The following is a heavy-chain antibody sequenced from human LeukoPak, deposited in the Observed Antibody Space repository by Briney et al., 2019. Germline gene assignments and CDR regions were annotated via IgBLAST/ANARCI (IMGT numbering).Heavy chain of an antibody. V-gene: IGHV3-30*02. J-gene: IGHJ4*02. Sequence: PGGSLRLSCATSGFTFSTYSMNWVRQAPGKGLEWVAFIRYDGSNKYYADSVKGRFTISRDNSKNTLYLQMNSLRAEDTAVYYCAKDWYSSSRGGGYWGQGTLVTVSS. CDR2: IRYDGSNK. CDR3: AKDWYSSSRGGGY. CDR1: GFTFSTYS. D-gene: IGHD6-6*01.